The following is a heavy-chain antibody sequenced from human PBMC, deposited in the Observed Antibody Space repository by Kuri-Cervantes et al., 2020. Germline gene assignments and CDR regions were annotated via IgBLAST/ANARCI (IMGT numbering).Heavy chain of an antibody. J-gene: IGHJ3*02. Sequence: SETLSLTCTVSGGSISSYYWSWIRQPAGKGLEWIGRIYTSGSTNYNPSLKSRVTISVDKSKNQFSLKLSSVTAADTAVYYCARGYCSGGSCNPDAFDIWGQGTMVTVSS. CDR3: ARGYCSGGSCNPDAFDI. CDR1: GGSISSYY. D-gene: IGHD2-15*01. CDR2: IYTSGST. V-gene: IGHV4-4*07.